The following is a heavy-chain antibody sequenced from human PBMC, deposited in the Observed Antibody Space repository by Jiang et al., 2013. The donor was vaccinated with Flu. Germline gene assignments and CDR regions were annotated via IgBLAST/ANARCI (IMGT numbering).Heavy chain of an antibody. J-gene: IGHJ3*02. CDR2: IYPGDSDT. V-gene: IGHV5-51*01. Sequence: GAEVKKPGESLKISCKGSGYSFTSYWIGWVRQMPGKGLEWMGIIYPGDSDTRYSPSFQGQVTISADKSISTAYLQWSSLKASDTAMYYCARHPRTYYYDSSGYLVRAFDIWGQGTMVTV. CDR1: GYSFTSYW. CDR3: ARHPRTYYYDSSGYLVRAFDI. D-gene: IGHD3-22*01.